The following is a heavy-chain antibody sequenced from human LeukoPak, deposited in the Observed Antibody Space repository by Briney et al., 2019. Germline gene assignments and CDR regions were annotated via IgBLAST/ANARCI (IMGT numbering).Heavy chain of an antibody. V-gene: IGHV3-48*01. CDR1: GFTFSSYS. D-gene: IGHD3-22*01. CDR2: ISSGSSTI. J-gene: IGHJ4*02. CDR3: ARDSYSSGYQNYFDY. Sequence: GGSLRLSCAASGFTFSSYSMNWVRQAPGKGLEWVSYISSGSSTIYYADSVKGRFTISRDNSKNTLYLQMGSLRAEDMAVYYCARDSYSSGYQNYFDYWGQGTLVTVSS.